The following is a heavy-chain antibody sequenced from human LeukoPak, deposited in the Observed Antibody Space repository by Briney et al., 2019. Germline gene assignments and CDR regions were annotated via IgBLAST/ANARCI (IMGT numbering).Heavy chain of an antibody. CDR1: GFTFSSSW. CDR2: IKQDGSEK. CDR3: ASLDY. V-gene: IGHV3-7*01. J-gene: IGHJ4*02. Sequence: SGGSLRLSCAASGFTFSSSWMKWVRQAPGKGLEWVANIKQDGSEKYYVDSVKGRFTISRDNAKNSLYLQMNTLRAEDTAVYYCASLDYWGQGTLVTVSS.